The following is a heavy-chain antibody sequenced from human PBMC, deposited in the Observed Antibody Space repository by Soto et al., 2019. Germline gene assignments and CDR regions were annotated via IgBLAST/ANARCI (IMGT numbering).Heavy chain of an antibody. J-gene: IGHJ4*02. CDR2: IIPMFDTP. CDR1: GGTFSSDS. Sequence: QVQLVQSGAEVKKPGSSVKVSCKASGGTFSSDSFSWVRQAPGQGLEWMGGIIPMFDTPIYAQKFQDRVTIAADESTTAAYMQLRSLRSGDTAVNYCARAGGLDRDFNYWGQGSLFTVSS. V-gene: IGHV1-69*12. D-gene: IGHD2-15*01. CDR3: ARAGGLDRDFNY.